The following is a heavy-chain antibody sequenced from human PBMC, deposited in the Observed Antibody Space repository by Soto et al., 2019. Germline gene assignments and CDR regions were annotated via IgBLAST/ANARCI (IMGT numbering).Heavy chain of an antibody. D-gene: IGHD3-10*01. CDR3: ARQASGVGSSNFDY. V-gene: IGHV1-69*13. Sequence: SVKVSCKASGVTFSSYAISWVRQAPGQGLEWMGGIIPIFGTANYAQKFQGRVTITADESTSTAYMELSSLRSEDTAVYYCARQASGVGSSNFDYWGQGTLVTVSS. CDR2: IIPIFGTA. J-gene: IGHJ4*02. CDR1: GVTFSSYA.